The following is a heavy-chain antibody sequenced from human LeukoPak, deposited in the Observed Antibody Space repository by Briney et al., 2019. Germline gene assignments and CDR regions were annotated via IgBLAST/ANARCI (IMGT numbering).Heavy chain of an antibody. CDR1: GFTFSSYA. D-gene: IGHD3-10*01. V-gene: IGHV3-23*01. Sequence: GGSLRLSCAASGFTFSSYAMSWARQAPGKGLEWVSAISGSGGSAYYADSVKGRFTISRDNSKNTLYLQMNSLRAEDTAVYYCAKDQDRYGSGSWPFDYWGQGTLVTASS. J-gene: IGHJ4*02. CDR3: AKDQDRYGSGSWPFDY. CDR2: ISGSGGSA.